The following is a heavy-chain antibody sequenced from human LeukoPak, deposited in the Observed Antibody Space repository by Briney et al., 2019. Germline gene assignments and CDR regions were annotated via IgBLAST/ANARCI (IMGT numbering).Heavy chain of an antibody. V-gene: IGHV3-48*03. D-gene: IGHD5-12*01. CDR3: ARLGYSGHDNWFDP. Sequence: GGSLRLSCAASGFTFSSYEMNWVRQAPGKGLEWVSYISSSGSTIYYADSVKGRFTISRDNAKNSLYLQMNSLRAEDTAVYYCARLGYSGHDNWFDPWGQGTLVTVSS. CDR1: GFTFSSYE. CDR2: ISSSGSTI. J-gene: IGHJ5*02.